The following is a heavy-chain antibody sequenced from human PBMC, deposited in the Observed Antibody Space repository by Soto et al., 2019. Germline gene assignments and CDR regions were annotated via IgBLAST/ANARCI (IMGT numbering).Heavy chain of an antibody. J-gene: IGHJ6*03. Sequence: LSLTCAVYGGSFSGYYWSWIRQPPGKGLEWIGEINHSGSTNYNPSLKSRVTISVDTSKNQFSLKLSSVTAADTALYYCARLRYSKSWVYYYMDVWGKGTTVIVSS. CDR2: INHSGST. CDR3: ARLRYSKSWVYYYMDV. D-gene: IGHD6-13*01. V-gene: IGHV4-34*01. CDR1: GGSFSGYY.